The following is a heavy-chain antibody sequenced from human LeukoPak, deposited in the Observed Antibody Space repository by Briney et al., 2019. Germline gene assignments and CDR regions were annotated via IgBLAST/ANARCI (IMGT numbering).Heavy chain of an antibody. Sequence: PGGSLRLSCAASGFTVNSNYMSWVRQAPGKGLEWVSVFYSGGSTYYADSVKGRFTISRDNSKNTLYLQMNSLRAEDTAVYYCARQRDRYYFDYWGQGTLDTVSS. CDR3: ARQRDRYYFDY. V-gene: IGHV3-66*02. J-gene: IGHJ4*02. CDR1: GFTVNSNY. D-gene: IGHD1-14*01. CDR2: FYSGGST.